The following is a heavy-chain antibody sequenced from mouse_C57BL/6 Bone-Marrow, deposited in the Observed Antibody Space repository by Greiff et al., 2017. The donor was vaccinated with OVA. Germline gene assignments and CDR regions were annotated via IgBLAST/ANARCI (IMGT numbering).Heavy chain of an antibody. J-gene: IGHJ2*01. D-gene: IGHD1-1*01. CDR3: ARRGGTTSYYFDY. Sequence: VQLVESGAELMKPGASVKLSCKATGYTFTGYWIEWVKQRPGHGLEWIGEILPGSGSTNHNEKFKGKATFTADTSSNTAYMQLSSLTTEDSAIYYCARRGGTTSYYFDYWGQGTTLTVSS. CDR1: GYTFTGYW. CDR2: ILPGSGST. V-gene: IGHV1-9*01.